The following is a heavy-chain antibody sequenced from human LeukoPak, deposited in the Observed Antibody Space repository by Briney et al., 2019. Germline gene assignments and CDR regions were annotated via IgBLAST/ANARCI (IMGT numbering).Heavy chain of an antibody. Sequence: GGSLRLSCATSGLIFSIYALSWVRQAPGKGLEWASSISGSGGSTYHADSVKGRFTISRDSSKNTLYLQMNSLRAEDTAIYYCARVIRAAPGKGYFDYWGQGTLVTVSS. CDR1: GLIFSIYA. D-gene: IGHD6-13*01. CDR2: ISGSGGST. CDR3: ARVIRAAPGKGYFDY. V-gene: IGHV3-23*01. J-gene: IGHJ4*02.